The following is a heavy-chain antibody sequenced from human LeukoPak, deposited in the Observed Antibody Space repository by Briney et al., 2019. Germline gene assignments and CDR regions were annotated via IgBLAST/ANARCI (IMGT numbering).Heavy chain of an antibody. V-gene: IGHV3-23*01. CDR3: AKGGSSGWYHPDF. CDR2: ISDSVGGT. J-gene: IGHJ4*02. Sequence: PGGSLRLSCAASGFTFSSYAMSWVRQAPGKGLDWVSLISDSVGGTYYADSVKGRFTISRDNSKNTLYLQMNSLRAVDTAVYYCAKGGSSGWYHPDFWGQGTLVTVSS. D-gene: IGHD6-19*01. CDR1: GFTFSSYA.